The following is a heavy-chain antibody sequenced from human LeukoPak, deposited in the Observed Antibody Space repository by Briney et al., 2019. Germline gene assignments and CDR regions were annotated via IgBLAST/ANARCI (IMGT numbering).Heavy chain of an antibody. D-gene: IGHD6-13*01. CDR2: IYYSGGA. CDR1: GGSISGYY. J-gene: IGHJ4*02. CDR3: ARQQLPNGAYYFDY. Sequence: SETLSLTCTVSGGSISGYYWTWIRQPPGKGLEWIAYIYYSGGANCNPSLKSRVAISVDTPNNQFSLTLSSVTAADTAVYYCARQQLPNGAYYFDYWGQGTLVTVSS. V-gene: IGHV4-59*01.